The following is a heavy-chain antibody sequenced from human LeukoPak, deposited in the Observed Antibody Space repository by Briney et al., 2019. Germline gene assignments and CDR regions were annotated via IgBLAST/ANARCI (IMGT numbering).Heavy chain of an antibody. CDR2: NNHSGST. CDR3: ARLRIWSGYRYFDY. V-gene: IGHV4-34*01. D-gene: IGHD3-3*01. J-gene: IGHJ4*02. CDR1: GGSFSGYY. Sequence: SETLSLTCAVYGGSFSGYYWSWIRQPPGKGLEWIGENNHSGSTNYNPSLKSRVTISVDTSKNQFSLKLSSVTAADTAVYYCARLRIWSGYRYFDYWGQGTLVTVSS.